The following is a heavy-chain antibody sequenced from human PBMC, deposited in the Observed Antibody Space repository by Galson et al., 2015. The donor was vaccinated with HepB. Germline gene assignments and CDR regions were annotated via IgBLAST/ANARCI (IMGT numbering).Heavy chain of an antibody. V-gene: IGHV1-69*13. CDR1: GGTFSSYA. CDR2: IIPIFGTA. D-gene: IGHD3-22*01. J-gene: IGHJ3*02. CDR3: ARITPYDSSGYYNDAFDI. Sequence: SVKVSCKASGGTFSSYAISWVRQAPGQGLEWMGGIIPIFGTANYAQKFQGRVTITADESTSTAYMELSSLRSEDTAVYYCARITPYDSSGYYNDAFDIWGQGTMVTVSS.